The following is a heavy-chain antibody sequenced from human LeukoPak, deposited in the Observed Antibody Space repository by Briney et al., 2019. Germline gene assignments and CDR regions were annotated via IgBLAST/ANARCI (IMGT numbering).Heavy chain of an antibody. Sequence: SETLSLTCAVYGGSFSGYYWSWIRQPPGKGLEWIGSIYYSGSTYYNPSLKSRVTISVDTSKNQFSLKLSSVTAADTAVYYCAREYSYGYVDYFDYWGQGTLVTVSS. CDR3: AREYSYGYVDYFDY. CDR2: IYYSGST. CDR1: GGSFSGYY. D-gene: IGHD5-18*01. V-gene: IGHV4-34*01. J-gene: IGHJ4*02.